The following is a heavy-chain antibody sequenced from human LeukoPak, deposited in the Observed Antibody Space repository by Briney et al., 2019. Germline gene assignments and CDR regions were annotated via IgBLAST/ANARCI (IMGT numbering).Heavy chain of an antibody. CDR3: ARETYYYDSSGYSFDY. J-gene: IGHJ4*02. V-gene: IGHV3-7*01. CDR1: GFTFSSYW. Sequence: GGSLRLSCAASGFTFSSYWMSWVRQAPGKGLEWVANIKQDGSEKYYVDSVKGRFTISRGNAKNSLYLQMNSLRAEDTAVYYCARETYYYDSSGYSFDYWGQGTLVTVSS. D-gene: IGHD3-22*01. CDR2: IKQDGSEK.